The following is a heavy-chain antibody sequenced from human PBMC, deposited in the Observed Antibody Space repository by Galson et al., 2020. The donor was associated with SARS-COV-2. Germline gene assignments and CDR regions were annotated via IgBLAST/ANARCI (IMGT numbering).Heavy chain of an antibody. CDR3: TRYSGSYGFDY. CDR2: IRSNAYGGTT. V-gene: IGHV3-49*03. D-gene: IGHD1-26*01. Sequence: GGYLRLSCTVSGLIFGDYAVSWIRQAPGKGLEWVGFIRSNAYGGTTEFAASVKGRFTISRDDSKSIAYLQMNSLKIEDTAVYCCTRYSGSYGFDYWGQGALVTVSS. J-gene: IGHJ4*02. CDR1: GLIFGDYA.